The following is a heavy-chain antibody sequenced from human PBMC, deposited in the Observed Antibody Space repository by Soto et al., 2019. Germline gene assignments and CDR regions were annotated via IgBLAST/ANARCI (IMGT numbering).Heavy chain of an antibody. CDR2: IYSDGTT. J-gene: IGHJ4*02. V-gene: IGHV3-66*01. Sequence: EVQLVESGGGWVQPGGSLRLSCAASGFSVSSNYMTWVRQAPGKGLEWVSVIYSDGTTYYTESVKGHFTISRDNSKNAVYLQMNSLRTEDTAVYDCARDRSDILTGPSDYWGQGTLVTVSS. D-gene: IGHD3-9*01. CDR1: GFSVSSNY. CDR3: ARDRSDILTGPSDY.